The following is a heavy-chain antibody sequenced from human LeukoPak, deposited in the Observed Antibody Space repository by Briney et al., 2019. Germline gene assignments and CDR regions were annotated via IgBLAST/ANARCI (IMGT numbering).Heavy chain of an antibody. CDR3: ARDYYDSSGTPPSAP. J-gene: IGHJ5*02. D-gene: IGHD3-22*01. CDR1: GYTFASYG. V-gene: IGHV1-18*01. CDR2: ISAYNGNT. Sequence: ASVKVSCKASGYTFASYGISWVRQAPGQGLEWMGWISAYNGNTNYAQKLQGRVTMTTDTSTSTAYMELRSLRSDDTAVYYCARDYYDSSGTPPSAPWGQGTLVTVSS.